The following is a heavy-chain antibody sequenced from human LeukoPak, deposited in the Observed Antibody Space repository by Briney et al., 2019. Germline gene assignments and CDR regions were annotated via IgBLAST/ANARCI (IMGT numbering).Heavy chain of an antibody. V-gene: IGHV3-74*01. Sequence: GGSLRLSCAASGFTFSPVWMHWVRQAPGKGLMWVSHIINDGSYTTYADSVKGRFTISRDNSKNTLYLQMNSLRAEATAVYYCARDDYWGQGTLVTVSS. CDR3: ARDDY. J-gene: IGHJ4*02. CDR1: GFTFSPVW. CDR2: IINDGSYT.